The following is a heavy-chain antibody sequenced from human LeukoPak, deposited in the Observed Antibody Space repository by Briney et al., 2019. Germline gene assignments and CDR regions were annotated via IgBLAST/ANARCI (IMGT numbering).Heavy chain of an antibody. Sequence: GGSLRLSCAASGFTFSSYGMHWVRQAPGKGLEWVAVICYDGSNKYYADSVKGRFTISRDNSKNTLYLQMNSLRAEDTAVYYCASIDYGGNSDGFDYWGQGTLVTVSS. CDR3: ASIDYGGNSDGFDY. J-gene: IGHJ4*02. V-gene: IGHV3-33*01. CDR2: ICYDGSNK. CDR1: GFTFSSYG. D-gene: IGHD4-23*01.